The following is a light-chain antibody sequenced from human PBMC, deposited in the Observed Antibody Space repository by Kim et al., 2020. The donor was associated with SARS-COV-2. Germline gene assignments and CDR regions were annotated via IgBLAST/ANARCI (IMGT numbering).Light chain of an antibody. CDR3: CSYAGYYTPWV. V-gene: IGLV2-11*03. Sequence: QSVTISCTGTSSDVGGYNYVSWYQQHPGKAPKLMVYDVSKRPSGVPNRFSGSKSGNTASLTISGLQAEDEADYYCCSYAGYYTPWVFGGGTQLTVL. CDR1: SSDVGGYNY. CDR2: DVS. J-gene: IGLJ3*02.